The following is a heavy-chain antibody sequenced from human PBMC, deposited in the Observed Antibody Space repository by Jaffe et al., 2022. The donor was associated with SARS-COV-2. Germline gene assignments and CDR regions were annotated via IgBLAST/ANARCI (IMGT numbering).Heavy chain of an antibody. CDR2: ISWNSGSI. Sequence: EVQLVESGGGLVQPGRSLRLSCAASGFTFDDYAMHWVRQAPGKGLEWVSGISWNSGSIGYADSVKGRFTISRDNAKNSLYLQMNSLRAEDTALYYCAKGPYDILTGYYTGWFDPWGQGTLVTVSS. CDR3: AKGPYDILTGYYTGWFDP. J-gene: IGHJ5*02. CDR1: GFTFDDYA. D-gene: IGHD3-9*01. V-gene: IGHV3-9*01.